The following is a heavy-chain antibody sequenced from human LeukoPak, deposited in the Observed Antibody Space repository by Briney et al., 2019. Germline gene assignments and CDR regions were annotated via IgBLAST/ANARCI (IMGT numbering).Heavy chain of an antibody. J-gene: IGHJ4*02. D-gene: IGHD5-18*01. V-gene: IGHV3-30*02. CDR2: IRYDGSNK. Sequence: GGSLRLSCAASGFTFSSYGMHWVRQAPGKGLEWVAFIRYDGSNKYYADSVKGRFTISRDNSKNTLYLQMNSLRAEDTAVYYCAKDRRYSYGRGPGSDFDYWGQGTLVTVSS. CDR3: AKDRRYSYGRGPGSDFDY. CDR1: GFTFSSYG.